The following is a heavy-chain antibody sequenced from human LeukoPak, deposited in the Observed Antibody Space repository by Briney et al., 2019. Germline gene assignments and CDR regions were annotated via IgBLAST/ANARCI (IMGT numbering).Heavy chain of an antibody. J-gene: IGHJ4*02. CDR2: INPNSGGT. CDR3: AREGIAVAGWSFDY. V-gene: IGHV1-2*02. D-gene: IGHD6-19*01. Sequence: ASVKVSCKASGYTFTGYYMHWVRQAPGQGLEWMGWINPNSGGTNYAQKFQGRVTMTRDTSISTAYMELSRLRSDDTAVYYCAREGIAVAGWSFDYWGQGTLVTVSS. CDR1: GYTFTGYY.